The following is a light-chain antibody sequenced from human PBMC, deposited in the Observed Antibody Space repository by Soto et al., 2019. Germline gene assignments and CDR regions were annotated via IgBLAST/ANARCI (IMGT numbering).Light chain of an antibody. CDR1: SSDVGGYNY. CDR2: DVS. Sequence: QSALTQPASVSGSPGQSITISCTGTSSDVGGYNYVSWYQQHPGKAPKLMIYDVSNRPSGVSSRFSGSKSGNTASLTISGLQAEDEADYYCSSYTSSSAVVFGGGTKLNVL. J-gene: IGLJ2*01. CDR3: SSYTSSSAVV. V-gene: IGLV2-14*01.